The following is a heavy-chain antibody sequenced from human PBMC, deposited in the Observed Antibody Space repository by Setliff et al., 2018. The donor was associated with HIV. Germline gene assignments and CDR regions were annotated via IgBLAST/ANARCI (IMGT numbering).Heavy chain of an antibody. CDR2: FEPEYAET. CDR3: ATGFGAVTDYAMDV. Sequence: ASVKVSCKISGYSLTELSRHWVRQAPGKGLEWMGGFEPEYAETLYAQKFKGRVNMTVDTTTDTACMELSGLRPDDTAVYYCATGFGAVTDYAMDVWGQGTTVTVSS. CDR1: GYSLTELS. V-gene: IGHV1-24*01. D-gene: IGHD3-10*01. J-gene: IGHJ6*02.